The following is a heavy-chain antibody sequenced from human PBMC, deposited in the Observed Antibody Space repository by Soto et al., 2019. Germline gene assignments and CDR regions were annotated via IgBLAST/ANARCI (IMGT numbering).Heavy chain of an antibody. CDR1: GFTFSSYS. D-gene: IGHD6-13*01. J-gene: IGHJ4*02. CDR2: ISSSSSTI. Sequence: GGSLRLSCAASGFTFSSYSMNWVRQAPGKGLEWVSYISSSSSTIYYADSVKGRFTISRDNAKNSLYLQMNSLRAEDTAVYYCARDSRGQQAYFDYWGQGTLVTVSS. CDR3: ARDSRGQQAYFDY. V-gene: IGHV3-48*01.